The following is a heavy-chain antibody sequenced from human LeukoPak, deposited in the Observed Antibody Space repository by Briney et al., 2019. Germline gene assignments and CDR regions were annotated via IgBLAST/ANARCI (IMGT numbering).Heavy chain of an antibody. J-gene: IGHJ4*02. CDR1: GFTFSSYA. CDR2: ISGSGGST. V-gene: IGHV3-23*01. Sequence: HTGGSLRLSCAASGFTFSSYAMSWVRQAPGKGLEWVSGISGSGGSTYYADSVKGRFTISRDNSKNTLYLQMNSLRAEDTAVYYCAKGRDGNNADFDYWGQGTLVTVSS. D-gene: IGHD5-24*01. CDR3: AKGRDGNNADFDY.